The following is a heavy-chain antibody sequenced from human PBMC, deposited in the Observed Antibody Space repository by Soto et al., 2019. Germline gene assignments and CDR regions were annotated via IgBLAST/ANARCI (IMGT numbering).Heavy chain of an antibody. V-gene: IGHV1-18*01. Sequence: QVQLVQSGAEVKKPGASVKVSCKASGYTFTSYGISWVRQAPGQGLEWMGWISAYNGNTNYAQKIQGRVTMTTDTSTSTAYMELMSLGSDDTAVDYCVVAAQPYSFDYWGQGTLVTVSS. J-gene: IGHJ4*02. CDR2: ISAYNGNT. CDR1: GYTFTSYG. CDR3: VVAAQPYSFDY. D-gene: IGHD2-15*01.